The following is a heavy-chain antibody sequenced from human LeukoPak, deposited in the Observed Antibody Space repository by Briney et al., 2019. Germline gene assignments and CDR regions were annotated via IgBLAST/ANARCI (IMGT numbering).Heavy chain of an antibody. CDR3: ARTFLGIHCSGGSCHLNDY. CDR2: MNPNSGNT. J-gene: IGHJ4*02. Sequence: ASVKVSCKASGYTFTSYDINWVRQATGQGLEWMGWMNPNSGNTGYAQKFQGRVTMTRNTSISTAYMELSSLRSEDTAVYYCARTFLGIHCSGGSCHLNDYWGQGTLVTVSS. CDR1: GYTFTSYD. D-gene: IGHD2-15*01. V-gene: IGHV1-8*01.